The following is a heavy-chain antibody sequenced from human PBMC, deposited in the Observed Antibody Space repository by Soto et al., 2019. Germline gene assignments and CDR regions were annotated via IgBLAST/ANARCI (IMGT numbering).Heavy chain of an antibody. CDR3: ARRGPVTYFDY. V-gene: IGHV3-23*01. J-gene: IGHJ4*02. Sequence: EVQLLDSGGGLVQPGGSLRLSCAASGFTFSSYAMNWVRQAPGKGLEWVSVISGSGDSTYYADSVKGRFTISRDNSKNTLYLQMNSLRTENTAVYFCARRGPVTYFDYWGQGTRVTVSS. CDR1: GFTFSSYA. D-gene: IGHD3-10*01. CDR2: ISGSGDST.